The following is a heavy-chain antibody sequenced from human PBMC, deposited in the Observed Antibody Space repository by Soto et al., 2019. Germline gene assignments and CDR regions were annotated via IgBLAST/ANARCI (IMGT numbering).Heavy chain of an antibody. CDR3: ATYPTTELDYYYYGMDV. J-gene: IGHJ6*02. V-gene: IGHV1-8*01. D-gene: IGHD1-26*01. CDR1: GYTVTGYD. CDR2: MNPNTGYT. Sequence: GASVKLSCKASGYTVTGYDIHWVRQATGQGLEWMGWMNPNTGYTANAQKFQGRVTMTEDTSTDTAYMELSSLRSEDTAVYYCATYPTTELDYYYYGMDVWGQGTTVTVSS.